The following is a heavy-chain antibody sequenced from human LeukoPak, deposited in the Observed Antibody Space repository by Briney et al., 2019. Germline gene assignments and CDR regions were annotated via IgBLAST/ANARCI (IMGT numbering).Heavy chain of an antibody. CDR2: INPSGGST. D-gene: IGHD3-22*01. Sequence: GASVKVSCKAFGYIFTTYYVHWVRQAPGQGLEWMGKINPSGGSTSYAQLQGRVTMTRDTSTRTVYMELSSLRSEDTAVYYCARALSDSSGYPWGQGTLVTVSS. J-gene: IGHJ5*02. CDR3: ARALSDSSGYP. V-gene: IGHV1-46*01. CDR1: GYIFTTYY.